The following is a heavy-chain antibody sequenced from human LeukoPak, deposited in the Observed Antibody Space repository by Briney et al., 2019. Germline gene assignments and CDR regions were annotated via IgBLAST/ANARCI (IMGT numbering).Heavy chain of an antibody. CDR2: IRYDGSNR. V-gene: IGHV3-30*02. CDR3: ARDGGNSGNYYMDV. Sequence: PGGSLRLSCAASGFTFSSYGIHWVRQAPGKGLEWVAFIRYDGSNRYYADSVKGRFTISRDNSKNTLYLQMNSLRAEDTAVYYCARDGGNSGNYYMDVWGKGTTVTVSS. CDR1: GFTFSSYG. D-gene: IGHD4-23*01. J-gene: IGHJ6*03.